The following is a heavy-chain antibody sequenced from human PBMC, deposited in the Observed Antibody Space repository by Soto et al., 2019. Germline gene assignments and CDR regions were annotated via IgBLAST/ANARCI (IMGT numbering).Heavy chain of an antibody. CDR1: GGSIRDRNW. CDR2: IYHSGST. CDR3: ASKFGELLADAFDI. D-gene: IGHD3-10*01. V-gene: IGHV4-4*02. Sequence: SETLSLTYAVSGGSIRDRNWWSWVRQPPGKGLEWIGEIYHSGSTNYNPSLRSRVTISVDKSKNQFSLNLSSVTAADTALYYCASKFGELLADAFDIWGQGTMVTVSS. J-gene: IGHJ3*02.